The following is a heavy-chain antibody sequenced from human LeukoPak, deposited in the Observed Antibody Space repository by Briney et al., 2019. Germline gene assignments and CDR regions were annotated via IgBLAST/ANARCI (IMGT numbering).Heavy chain of an antibody. Sequence: ASVKVSCKASGYTFTGYYMHWVRQAPGQGLEWMGWINPHSGGTNYAQEFQGRVTMTRDTSISTAYMELSSLRSDDTAMYYCAKRFERTYYFDYWGQETLVTVSS. CDR3: AKRFERTYYFDY. J-gene: IGHJ4*02. D-gene: IGHD3-10*01. CDR1: GYTFTGYY. CDR2: INPHSGGT. V-gene: IGHV1-2*02.